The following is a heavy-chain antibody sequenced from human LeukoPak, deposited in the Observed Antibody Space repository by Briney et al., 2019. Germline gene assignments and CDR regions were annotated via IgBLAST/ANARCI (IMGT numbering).Heavy chain of an antibody. CDR2: ISGSGGST. J-gene: IGHJ3*02. D-gene: IGHD3-3*01. Sequence: GGSLRLSCAASGFTFNTYTMNWVRQAPGKGLEWVSAISGSGGSTYYADSVKGRFTISRDNSKNTLYLQMNSLRAEDTAVYYCAKSRNLLRDGYEADAFDIWGQGTMVTVSS. CDR1: GFTFNTYT. V-gene: IGHV3-23*01. CDR3: AKSRNLLRDGYEADAFDI.